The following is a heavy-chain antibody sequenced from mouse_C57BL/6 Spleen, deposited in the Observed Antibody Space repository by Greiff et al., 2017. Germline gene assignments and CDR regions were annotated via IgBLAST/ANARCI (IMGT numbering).Heavy chain of an antibody. CDR1: GFSLTSSG. CDR3: ASGLRRRLSLAY. J-gene: IGHJ3*01. CDR2: IWSGGST. Sequence: QVQLKQSGPGLVQPSQSLSITCTVSGFSLTSSGVHWVRQSPGKGLEWLGVIWSGGSTDYNAAFISRLSISKDNSKSQVFFKMNSLQADDTAIYYCASGLRRRLSLAYWGQGTLVTVSA. D-gene: IGHD2-4*01. V-gene: IGHV2-2*01.